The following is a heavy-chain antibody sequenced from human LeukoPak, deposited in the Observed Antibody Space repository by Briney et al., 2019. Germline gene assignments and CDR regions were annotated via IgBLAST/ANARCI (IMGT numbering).Heavy chain of an antibody. D-gene: IGHD4-17*01. V-gene: IGHV4-61*01. CDR1: GGSVNSGSYY. CDR3: ASKSSDHGELRFDY. CDR2: IYYSGST. J-gene: IGHJ4*02. Sequence: KXSETLSLTCTVSGGSVNSGSYYWNWIRQPPGKGLEWIGYIYYSGSTNYNPSLKSRVTISVDTSKNQFSLKLSSVTAADTAVYYCASKSSDHGELRFDYWGQGTLVTVSS.